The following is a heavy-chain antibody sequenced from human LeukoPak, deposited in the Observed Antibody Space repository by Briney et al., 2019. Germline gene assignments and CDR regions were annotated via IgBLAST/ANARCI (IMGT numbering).Heavy chain of an antibody. CDR2: IYYSGST. V-gene: IGHV4-31*03. CDR3: ARAPIGQQQLWGAFDI. CDR1: GGSISSGGYY. D-gene: IGHD6-13*01. J-gene: IGHJ3*02. Sequence: SQTLSLACTVSGGSISSGGYYWSWIRQHPGKGLEWIGYIYYSGSTYYNPSLKSRVTISVDTSKNQFSLKLSSVTAADTAVYYCARAPIGQQQLWGAFDIWGQGTMVTVSS.